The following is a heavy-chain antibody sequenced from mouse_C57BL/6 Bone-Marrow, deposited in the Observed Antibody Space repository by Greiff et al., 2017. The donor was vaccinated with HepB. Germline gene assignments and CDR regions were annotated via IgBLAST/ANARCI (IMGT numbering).Heavy chain of an antibody. J-gene: IGHJ3*01. D-gene: IGHD2-2*01. V-gene: IGHV1-15*01. CDR2: IDPETGGT. CDR3: TRNGWSRSGFAY. Sequence: QVQLQQSGAELVRPGASVTLSCKASGYTFTDYEMHWVKQTPVHGLEWIGAIDPETGGTAYNQKFKGKAILTADKSSSTAYMELRSLTSEDSAVYYCTRNGWSRSGFAYWGQGTLVTVSA. CDR1: GYTFTDYE.